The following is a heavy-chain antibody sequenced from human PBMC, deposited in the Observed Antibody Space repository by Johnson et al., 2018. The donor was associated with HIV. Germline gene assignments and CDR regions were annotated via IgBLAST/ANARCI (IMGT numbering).Heavy chain of an antibody. CDR3: AKALEEGQQWLIGAFDI. CDR2: ISYDGSNK. Sequence: QVQLVESGGGVVQPGRSLRLSCAASGFTFSSYAMHWVRQAPGKGLEWVAVISYDGSNKYYADSVKGRFTISRDNSKNTLYLQMNSLRAEDTAVYYCAKALEEGQQWLIGAFDIWGQGTMVTVSS. D-gene: IGHD6-19*01. V-gene: IGHV3-30-3*01. J-gene: IGHJ3*02. CDR1: GFTFSSYA.